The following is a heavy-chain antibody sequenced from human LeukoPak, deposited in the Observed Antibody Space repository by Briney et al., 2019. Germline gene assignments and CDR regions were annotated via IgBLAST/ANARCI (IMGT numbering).Heavy chain of an antibody. CDR1: GFTFSSYV. V-gene: IGHV3-66*01. Sequence: GGSLRLSCAASGFTFSSYVMNWVRQAPGKGLEWVSVIYSGGSTNYADSVKGRFTISRDNSKNTLYLQMNSLRADDTAVYYCARDPGYSYGLDYWGQGTLVTVSS. D-gene: IGHD5-18*01. J-gene: IGHJ4*02. CDR2: IYSGGST. CDR3: ARDPGYSYGLDY.